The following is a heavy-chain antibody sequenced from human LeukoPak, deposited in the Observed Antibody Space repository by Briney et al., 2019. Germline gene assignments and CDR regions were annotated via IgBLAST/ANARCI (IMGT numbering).Heavy chain of an antibody. Sequence: PSGTLSLTCTVSGGSISSYYWSRIRQPPGKGLEWIGYIYYSGSTNYNPSLKSRVTISVDTSKNQFSLKLSSVTAADTAVYYCARADSSGYYYPPLDYWGQGTLVTVSS. D-gene: IGHD3-22*01. CDR1: GGSISSYY. J-gene: IGHJ4*02. CDR2: IYYSGST. V-gene: IGHV4-59*01. CDR3: ARADSSGYYYPPLDY.